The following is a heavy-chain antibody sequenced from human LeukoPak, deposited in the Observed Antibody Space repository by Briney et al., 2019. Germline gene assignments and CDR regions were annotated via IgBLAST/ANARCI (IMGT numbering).Heavy chain of an antibody. CDR1: GFTFSNYW. CDR2: IKQDGSEK. J-gene: IGHJ4*02. CDR3: ASTQTFDY. V-gene: IGHV3-7*01. Sequence: GGSLRLPCAASGFTFSNYWMSWVRQAPGKGLEWVANIKQDGSEKYYVDSVKGRFTISRDNAKNSLNLQMNSLRAEDTAVYYCASTQTFDYWGQGTLVTVSS.